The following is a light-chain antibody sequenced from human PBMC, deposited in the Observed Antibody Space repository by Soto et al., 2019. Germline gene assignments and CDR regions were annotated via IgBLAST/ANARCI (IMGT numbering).Light chain of an antibody. V-gene: IGLV2-23*02. CDR1: SSDVGSYNL. J-gene: IGLJ1*01. CDR3: CSYAGSSPYV. Sequence: QSVLTQPASVSGSPGQSITISCTGTSSDVGSYNLVSCYQQHPGKAPKLMIYEVSKRPSGVSNRFSGSKSGNTASLTISGLQAEDEADYYCCSYAGSSPYVFGTGTKLTVL. CDR2: EVS.